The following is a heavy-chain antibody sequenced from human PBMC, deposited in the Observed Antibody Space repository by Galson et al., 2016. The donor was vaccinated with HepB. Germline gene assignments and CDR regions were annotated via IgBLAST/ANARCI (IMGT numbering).Heavy chain of an antibody. J-gene: IGHJ3*02. Sequence: SLRLSCAASRFTFNTYWMNWVCQAPGKGLEWVSSISVTGEVIHYADSIQGRFTISRDNAKSSVCLEMNNLRVEDTAVYYCVGDYSSLDAFDIWGQGTMVTASS. D-gene: IGHD4-17*01. V-gene: IGHV3-21*01. CDR1: RFTFNTYW. CDR3: VGDYSSLDAFDI. CDR2: ISVTGEVI.